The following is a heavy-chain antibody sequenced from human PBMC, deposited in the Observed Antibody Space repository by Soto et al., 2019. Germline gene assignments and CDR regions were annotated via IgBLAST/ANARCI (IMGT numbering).Heavy chain of an antibody. D-gene: IGHD3-16*02. V-gene: IGHV3-23*01. CDR1: GFTFSNYA. J-gene: IGHJ4*02. CDR2: ISGSGGRS. CDR3: AKAHFVRPSEQPYNFDS. Sequence: EVQLLDSGGGLVQPGGSLRLSCAASGFTFSNYAMTWVRQGPGKGLEWVSGISGSGGRSYYADSVKGRFTISRDNSKSTWYLQMNSLRAEGTAVYYCAKAHFVRPSEQPYNFDSWGQGTLVTFSS.